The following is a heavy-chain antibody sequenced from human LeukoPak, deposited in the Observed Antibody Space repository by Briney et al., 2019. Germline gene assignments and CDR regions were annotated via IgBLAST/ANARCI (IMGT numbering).Heavy chain of an antibody. CDR2: IYNSGSA. V-gene: IGHV4-61*01. D-gene: IGHD6-19*01. CDR1: GGSISSSSYY. J-gene: IGHJ5*02. CDR3: ARAGGIAVPYWFDP. Sequence: SETLSLTCTVSGGSISSSSYYWSWIRQPPGKGLEWIGYIYNSGSANYNPSLKSRVTISVDTSQNQFSLKLSSVTAADTAVYYCARAGGIAVPYWFDPWGQGILVTVSS.